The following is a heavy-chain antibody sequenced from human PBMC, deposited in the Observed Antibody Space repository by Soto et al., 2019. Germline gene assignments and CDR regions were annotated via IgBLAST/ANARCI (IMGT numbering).Heavy chain of an antibody. CDR3: ARESFIVVVPADTGYYYGMDV. D-gene: IGHD2-2*01. Sequence: QVQLVQSGAEVKKPGASVKVSCKASGYTFTSYYMHWVRQAPGQGLEWMGIINPSGGRTSYAQKFQGRVTMTRDKSTSTVYMELSSLRSEDTAVYYCARESFIVVVPADTGYYYGMDVWGQGTTVTVSS. CDR1: GYTFTSYY. CDR2: INPSGGRT. V-gene: IGHV1-46*01. J-gene: IGHJ6*02.